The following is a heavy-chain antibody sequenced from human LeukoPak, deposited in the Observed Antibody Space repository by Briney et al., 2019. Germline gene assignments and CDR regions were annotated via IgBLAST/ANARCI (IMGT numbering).Heavy chain of an antibody. D-gene: IGHD3-22*01. CDR2: ISSSSTTI. Sequence: PGGSLRLSCAASGFAFNTYSMNWVRQAPGKGLEWVSFISSSSTTIYYAASVEGRFTISRDNAKNSLYLQMNSLRDEDTAVYYCARDRGYYFDYWGQGTLVTVSS. V-gene: IGHV3-48*02. CDR3: ARDRGYYFDY. CDR1: GFAFNTYS. J-gene: IGHJ4*02.